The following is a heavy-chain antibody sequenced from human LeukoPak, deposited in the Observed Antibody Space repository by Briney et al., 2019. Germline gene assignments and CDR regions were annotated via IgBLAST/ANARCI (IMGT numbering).Heavy chain of an antibody. CDR3: ARDPVQDYGGNSGGFDP. J-gene: IGHJ5*02. Sequence: GASVKVSCKASGGTFSSYAISWVRQAPGQGLEWMGWIIPIFGTANYAQKFQGRVTITTDESTSTAYMELSSLRSEDTAVCYCARDPVQDYGGNSGGFDPWGQGTLVTVSS. D-gene: IGHD4-23*01. CDR1: GGTFSSYA. CDR2: IIPIFGTA. V-gene: IGHV1-69*05.